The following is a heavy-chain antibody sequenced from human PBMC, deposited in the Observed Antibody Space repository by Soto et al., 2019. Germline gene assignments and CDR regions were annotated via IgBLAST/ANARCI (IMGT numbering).Heavy chain of an antibody. D-gene: IGHD1-1*01. Sequence: EVQLVESGGGLVQPGGSLRLSCAASGFTFSSYEMNWVRQAPGKGLEWVSYISSSGSTIYYADSVKGRFTISRDNAKNSLYLQMNSLRAGDPAVYYCARDGGWLQLLYDAFDIWGQGTMVTVSS. J-gene: IGHJ3*02. CDR3: ARDGGWLQLLYDAFDI. V-gene: IGHV3-48*03. CDR1: GFTFSSYE. CDR2: ISSSGSTI.